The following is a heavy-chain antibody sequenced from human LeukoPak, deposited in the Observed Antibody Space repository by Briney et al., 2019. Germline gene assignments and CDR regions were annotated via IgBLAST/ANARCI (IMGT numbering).Heavy chain of an antibody. V-gene: IGHV3-7*03. D-gene: IGHD1-14*01. CDR1: GFTFSNYW. CDR2: IKQDGSEK. J-gene: IGHJ4*02. Sequence: GGSLRLSCAASGFTFSNYWMSWVRQAPGKGLEWVANIKQDGSEKYYVGSVKGRFTISRDNADNSLYLQMNSLRAEDTAVYYYARLRTFDYWGQGTLVTVSS. CDR3: ARLRTFDY.